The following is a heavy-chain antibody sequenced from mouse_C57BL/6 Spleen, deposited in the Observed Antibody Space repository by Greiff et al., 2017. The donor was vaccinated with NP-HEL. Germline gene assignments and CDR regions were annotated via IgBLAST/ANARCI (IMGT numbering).Heavy chain of an antibody. V-gene: IGHV3-6*01. CDR3: ARVYDGYLFDY. J-gene: IGHJ2*01. CDR2: ISYDGSN. Sequence: EVQVVESGPGLVKPSQSLSLTCSVTGYSITSGYYWNGIRQLPGNKLEWMGYISYDGSNNYNQSLKKRIPITRDKSKNQFHLKLHSVTTEDTATYYCARVYDGYLFDYWGQGTTLTVSS. D-gene: IGHD2-3*01. CDR1: GYSITSGYY.